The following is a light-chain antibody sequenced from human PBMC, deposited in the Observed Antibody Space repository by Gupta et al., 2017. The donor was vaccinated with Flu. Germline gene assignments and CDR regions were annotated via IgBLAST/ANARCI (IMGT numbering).Light chain of an antibody. CDR2: EVT. V-gene: IGLV2-23*02. CDR1: GSDVGSYKL. Sequence: SALTQPASVSGSPQRSITISCTGTGSDVGSYKLVTWYQQHPGKAPKFIIYEVTKRPSGVSDRFSGSKSGITASLTITGLQAEDEADYYCCSYAVSSSVFVFGTGTKFTVL. J-gene: IGLJ1*01. CDR3: CSYAVSSSVFV.